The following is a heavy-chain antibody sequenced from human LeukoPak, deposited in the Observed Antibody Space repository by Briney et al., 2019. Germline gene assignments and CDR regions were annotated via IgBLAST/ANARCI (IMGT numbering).Heavy chain of an antibody. CDR3: ATNPGIPGAGTRYYYYMDV. D-gene: IGHD6-13*01. V-gene: IGHV3-23*01. J-gene: IGHJ6*03. CDR2: ISGTGDRT. CDR1: GFTFSSYA. Sequence: GGSLRLSCAAAGFTFSSYALTWVRQAPGKGLEWVSTISGTGDRTYFADSVKGRFTISRDNSKNTLYMQMNSLRAEDTAVYYCATNPGIPGAGTRYYYYMDVWGKGTTVTVSS.